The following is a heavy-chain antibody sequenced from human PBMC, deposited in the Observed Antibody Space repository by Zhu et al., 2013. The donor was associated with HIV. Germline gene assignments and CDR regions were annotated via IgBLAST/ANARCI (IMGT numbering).Heavy chain of an antibody. D-gene: IGHD3-10*02. V-gene: IGHV1-2*02. CDR3: ARVFGTWGHFDY. Sequence: QVQLVQSGAEVKKPGASVKVSCKTSGYIFTTYYIHWVRQVPGQGLEWMGWINPNAGGTAYTKKFQGRVIMTRDTSSNTAYMEVSSLTVDDTAVYYCARVFGTWGHFDYWGQGTLVTVSS. CDR2: INPNAGGT. J-gene: IGHJ4*02. CDR1: GYIFTTYY.